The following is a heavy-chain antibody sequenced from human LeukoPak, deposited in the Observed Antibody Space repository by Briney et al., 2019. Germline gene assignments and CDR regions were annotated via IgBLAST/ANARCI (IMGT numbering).Heavy chain of an antibody. CDR3: ASAPWPSDAFDI. CDR2: IYYSGST. Sequence: PSETLSLTCTVSGGSISSYYWSWIRQPPGKGLKWIGYIYYSGSTNYNPSLKSRVTISVDTSKNQFSLKLSSVTAADTAVYYCASAPWPSDAFDIWGQGTMVTVSS. J-gene: IGHJ3*02. CDR1: GGSISSYY. V-gene: IGHV4-59*01. D-gene: IGHD5-24*01.